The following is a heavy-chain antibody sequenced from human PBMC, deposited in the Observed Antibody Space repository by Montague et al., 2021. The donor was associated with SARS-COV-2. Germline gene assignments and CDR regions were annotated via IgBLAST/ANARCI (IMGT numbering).Heavy chain of an antibody. J-gene: IGHJ5*02. V-gene: IGHV2-5*02. CDR1: GFSLSTNGVG. CDR2: IYWDGDK. CDR3: AHGREDATLMTEWFDP. Sequence: VKPTQTLTLTCTFSGFSLSTNGVGVGWIRQPPGKALEWLALIYWDGDKRYSPSLMSRLTISRVTSKNQVVLTMTNMNPVDTATYYCAHGREDATLMTEWFDPWGQGTMVTVSS. D-gene: IGHD2-21*02.